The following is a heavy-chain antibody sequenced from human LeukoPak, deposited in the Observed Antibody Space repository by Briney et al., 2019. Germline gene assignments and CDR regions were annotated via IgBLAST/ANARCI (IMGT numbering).Heavy chain of an antibody. CDR2: INHSGST. Sequence: PSETLSLTCAVYGGSFSGYYWSWIRQPPGKGLEWIGEINHSGSTNYNPSLKSRVTISVDTSKNQFSLKLSSVTAADTAVYYCARRKGSRYSSGWSVYWGQGTLVTVSS. CDR3: ARRKGSRYSSGWSVY. D-gene: IGHD6-19*01. CDR1: GGSFSGYY. J-gene: IGHJ4*02. V-gene: IGHV4-34*01.